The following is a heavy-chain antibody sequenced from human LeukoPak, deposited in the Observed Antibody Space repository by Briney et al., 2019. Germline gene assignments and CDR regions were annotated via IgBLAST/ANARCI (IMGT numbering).Heavy chain of an antibody. Sequence: SETLSLTCTVSGGSVSDNNFFWNWIRQPPGKGLEWFGYIYNSGSTNYNPALNSRVTISVDTSNNQFSLKLSSVIAADTAVYYCAGLEAHRPLDYWGQGTLVIVSS. J-gene: IGHJ4*02. CDR1: GGSVSDNNFF. CDR2: IYNSGST. CDR3: AGLEAHRPLDY. V-gene: IGHV4-61*01.